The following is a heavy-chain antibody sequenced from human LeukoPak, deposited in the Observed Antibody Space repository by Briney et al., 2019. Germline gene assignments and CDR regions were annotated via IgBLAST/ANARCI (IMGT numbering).Heavy chain of an antibody. CDR2: ISFSSDMI. V-gene: IGHV3-48*04. CDR3: ARDPVASDGTCLDS. CDR1: GFTFSRNN. J-gene: IGHJ4*02. Sequence: GGSLRLSCAASGFTFSRNNMNWVRQAPGKGLEWISYISFSSDMIYYADSVKGRFTISRDNAKNSLYLEMNSLSAEDPAVYYCARDPVASDGTCLDSWGQGTLVIVSS. D-gene: IGHD6-13*01.